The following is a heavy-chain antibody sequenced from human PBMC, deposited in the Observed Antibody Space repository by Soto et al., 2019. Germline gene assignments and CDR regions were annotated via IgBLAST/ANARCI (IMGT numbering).Heavy chain of an antibody. V-gene: IGHV1-3*01. D-gene: IGHD4-17*01. Sequence: QVQVVQSGAEVKKPGASVKVSCKASGYTFTSYAMHWVRQAPGQRLEWMGWINPGNGNTKNSQKFQGRVTITRDTFASTAYMELSSLRSEDTAVYYCARGASSVTTFYFDLWGRGTLVNDSS. CDR2: INPGNGNT. CDR1: GYTFTSYA. CDR3: ARGASSVTTFYFDL. J-gene: IGHJ2*01.